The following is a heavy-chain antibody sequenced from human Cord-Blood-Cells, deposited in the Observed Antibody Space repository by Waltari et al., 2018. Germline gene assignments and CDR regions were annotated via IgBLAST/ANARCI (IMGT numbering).Heavy chain of an antibody. CDR2: IIPIFGTA. V-gene: IGHV1-69*01. CDR1: GGTFSSDA. D-gene: IGHD6-6*01. CDR3: ASFLIAARPVYYYYYGMDV. J-gene: IGHJ6*02. Sequence: QVQLVQSGAEVKKPGSSVKVSCKASGGTFSSDAISWVRQVPGQGLEWMGGIIPIFGTANYAQKFQGRVTITADESTSTAYMELSSLRSEDTAVYYCASFLIAARPVYYYYYGMDVWGQGTTVTVSS.